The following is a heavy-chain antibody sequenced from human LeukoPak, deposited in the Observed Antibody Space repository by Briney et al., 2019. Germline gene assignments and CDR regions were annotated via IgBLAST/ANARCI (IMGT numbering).Heavy chain of an antibody. CDR3: ARDRLRGLDY. CDR2: INQDGSEK. V-gene: IGHV3-7*01. CDR1: GFTFDDYW. J-gene: IGHJ4*02. D-gene: IGHD3-16*01. Sequence: GGSLRLSCGASGFTFDDYWMSWVRQAPGQGLEWVANINQDGSEKYYLDSAKGRFTISRDNARNSLYLQVNSLRAEDTAVYYCARDRLRGLDYWGQGTLVTVSS.